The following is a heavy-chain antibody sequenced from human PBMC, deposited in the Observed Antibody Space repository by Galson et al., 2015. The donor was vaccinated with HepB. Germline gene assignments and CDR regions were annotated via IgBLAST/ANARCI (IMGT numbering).Heavy chain of an antibody. J-gene: IGHJ4*02. CDR1: GFSFSSYW. CDR2: IKQDGSDK. D-gene: IGHD2-2*01. V-gene: IGHV3-7*01. CDR3: ARDSSYIVVPAAGDFDS. Sequence: SLRLSCAASGFSFSSYWMSWVRQAPGKGLEWVATIKQDGSDKFYADSVEGRFTISRNNAKKSLYLQMNSLRAEDTAVYYCARDSSYIVVPAAGDFDSWGQGTLVTVSS.